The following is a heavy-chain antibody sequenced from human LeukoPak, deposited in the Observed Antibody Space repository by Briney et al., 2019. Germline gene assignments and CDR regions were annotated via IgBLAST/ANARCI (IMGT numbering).Heavy chain of an antibody. CDR1: GGSISSGDYY. CDR3: ARDGYASGSYYDY. D-gene: IGHD1-26*01. J-gene: IGHJ4*02. V-gene: IGHV4-30-4*01. Sequence: SQTLSLTCTVSGGSISSGDYYWSWIRQPPGKGLEWIGYIYYSGSTYYNPSLKSRVTISVDTSKNQFSLRLNSVTAADTAVYYCARDGYASGSYYDYWGQETLVTVSS. CDR2: IYYSGST.